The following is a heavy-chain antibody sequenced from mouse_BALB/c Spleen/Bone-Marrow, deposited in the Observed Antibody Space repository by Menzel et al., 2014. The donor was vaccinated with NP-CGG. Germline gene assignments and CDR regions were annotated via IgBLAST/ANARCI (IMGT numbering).Heavy chain of an antibody. J-gene: IGHJ4*01. D-gene: IGHD1-1*01. CDR1: GYTFTRYT. CDR3: TIRYYAMDF. V-gene: IGHV1-4*01. CDR2: INPSSAYT. Sequence: VQLQQSGAELARPGASVKMSCQASGYTFTRYTMHWEKQRPGQGLEWIGYINPSSAYTNYNQKFKDKATLTADKSSSTAYMQLSSLTSEDSAVYYCTIRYYAMDFWGQGTSVTVYS.